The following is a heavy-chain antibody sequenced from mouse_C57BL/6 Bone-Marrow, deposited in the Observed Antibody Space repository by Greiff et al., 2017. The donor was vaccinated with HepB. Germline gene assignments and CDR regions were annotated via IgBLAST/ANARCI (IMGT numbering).Heavy chain of an antibody. CDR1: GFTFTDYY. CDR3: ARYEDYYEYYAMDY. Sequence: EVKLVESGGGLVQPGGSLSLSCAASGFTFTDYYMSWVRQPPGKALEWLGFIRNNANGYTTEYSASVKARFTISTDNSQSTLYLQMNALRAEDSATYYCARYEDYYEYYAMDYWGQGTSVTVSS. V-gene: IGHV7-3*01. CDR2: IRNNANGYTT. D-gene: IGHD1-1*01. J-gene: IGHJ4*01.